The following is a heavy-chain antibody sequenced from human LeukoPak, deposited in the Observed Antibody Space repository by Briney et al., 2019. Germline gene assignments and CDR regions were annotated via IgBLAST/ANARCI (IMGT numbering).Heavy chain of an antibody. V-gene: IGHV4-39*01. CDR1: GDSISSSRFY. CDR2: ILYTGRT. Sequence: PSETLSLTCTVSGDSISSSRFYWAWIRQPPGKGLEWTGSILYTGRTFYNPSLKSRVTISVDTSNNQFSLRLGSVTASDTAVYYCARRDVGATIDYWGQGTLVTVSS. J-gene: IGHJ4*02. D-gene: IGHD1-26*01. CDR3: ARRDVGATIDY.